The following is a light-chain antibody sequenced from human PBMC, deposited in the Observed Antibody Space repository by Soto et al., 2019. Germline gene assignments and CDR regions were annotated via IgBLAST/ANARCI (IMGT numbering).Light chain of an antibody. CDR2: DAF. Sequence: EIVLTQSPATLSLSPGERATLSCRASQSVSSYLAWYQQKPGQAPRLLIYDAFNRATGIPARFSGSESGTDFTLTISSLEPEDFAVYYCQQRSNWLTFGGGTKVEIK. CDR1: QSVSSY. CDR3: QQRSNWLT. V-gene: IGKV3-11*01. J-gene: IGKJ4*01.